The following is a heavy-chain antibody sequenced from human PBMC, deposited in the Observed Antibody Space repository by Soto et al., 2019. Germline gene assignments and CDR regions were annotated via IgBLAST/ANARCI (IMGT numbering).Heavy chain of an antibody. J-gene: IGHJ5*02. CDR1: GGSISSGGYY. CDR2: IYYSGST. CDR3: ARDTRYRVDSSGQLNTNWFDP. D-gene: IGHD3-22*01. V-gene: IGHV4-31*03. Sequence: SETLSLTCTVSGGSISSGGYYWSWIRQHPEKGLEWIGYIYYSGSTYYNPSLKSRVTISVDTSKNQFSLKLSSVTAADTAVYYCARDTRYRVDSSGQLNTNWFDPWGQGTLVTVSS.